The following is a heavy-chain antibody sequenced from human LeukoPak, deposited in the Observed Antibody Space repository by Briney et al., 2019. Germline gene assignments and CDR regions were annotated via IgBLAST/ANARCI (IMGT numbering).Heavy chain of an antibody. Sequence: SETLSLTCAVYGGSFSGYYWSWIRQPPGKGLEWIGEINHSGSTNYNPSLKSRVTISVDKSKNQFSLKLNSVTAADTAVYYCARDIVVVSWGQGALVTASS. CDR3: ARDIVVVS. D-gene: IGHD2-2*01. CDR1: GGSFSGYY. J-gene: IGHJ5*02. CDR2: INHSGST. V-gene: IGHV4-34*01.